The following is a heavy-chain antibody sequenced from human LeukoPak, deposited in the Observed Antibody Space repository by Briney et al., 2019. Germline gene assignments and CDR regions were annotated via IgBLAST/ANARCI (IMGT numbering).Heavy chain of an antibody. CDR1: GGSISSSSYY. Sequence: KASETLSLTCAVSGGSISSSSYYWGWVRQPPGKGLEWIGTINYSGNTYYNPSLKSRVTISVDTSMSQFSLKLSSVTAADTAVYYCARRKTGTMEDYWGQGTLVTVSS. CDR3: ARRKTGTMEDY. V-gene: IGHV4-39*01. J-gene: IGHJ4*02. D-gene: IGHD1-7*01. CDR2: INYSGNT.